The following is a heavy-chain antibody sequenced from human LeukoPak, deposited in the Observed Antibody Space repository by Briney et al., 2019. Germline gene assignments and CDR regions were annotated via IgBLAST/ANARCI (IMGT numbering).Heavy chain of an antibody. CDR3: ARDTLYSYGYDY. D-gene: IGHD5-18*01. J-gene: IGHJ4*02. V-gene: IGHV1-2*02. CDR1: GYTFTGYC. CDR2: INPNSGGT. Sequence: GASVKVSCKASGYTFTGYCMHWVRQAPGQGLEWMGWINPNSGGTNYAQKFQGRVTMTRDTSISTAYMELSSLRSDDTALYYCARDTLYSYGYDYWGQGTLVTVSS.